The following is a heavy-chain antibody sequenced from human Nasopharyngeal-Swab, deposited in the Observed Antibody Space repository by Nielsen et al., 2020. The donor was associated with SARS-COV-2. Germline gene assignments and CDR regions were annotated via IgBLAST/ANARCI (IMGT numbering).Heavy chain of an antibody. CDR2: VSSSSSYI. CDR1: GVTFNNYN. J-gene: IGHJ6*02. Sequence: AGSLSLSCAASGVTFNNYNFNWVRQPPGPGLEWVSSVSSSSSYIYYSASVKGRFTISRVNAKKSLYLQMNSLRAEDKAVYYCAGDGLDYDFWSAYFLDVWGQGTTVTVSS. V-gene: IGHV3-21*01. D-gene: IGHD3-3*01. CDR3: AGDGLDYDFWSAYFLDV.